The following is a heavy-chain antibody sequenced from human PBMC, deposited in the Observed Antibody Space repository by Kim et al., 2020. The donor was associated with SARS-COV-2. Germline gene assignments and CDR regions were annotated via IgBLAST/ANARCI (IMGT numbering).Heavy chain of an antibody. Sequence: GGSLRLSCGASGFTFNNYAMHWVRQAPGRGLEWVAVISYEGSVNYYADFLKGQFTVSRDNSHNTLFLQMRSLRHEDTAVYYCARSSAVFWFGGGLKAFD. V-gene: IGHV3-30*03. CDR1: GFTFNNYA. D-gene: IGHD3-10*01. CDR2: ISYEGSVN. CDR3: ARSSAVFWFGGGLKAFD. J-gene: IGHJ3*01.